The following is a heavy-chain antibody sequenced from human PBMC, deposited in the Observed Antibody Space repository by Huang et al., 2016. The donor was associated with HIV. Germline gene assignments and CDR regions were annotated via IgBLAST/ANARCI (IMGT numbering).Heavy chain of an antibody. CDR1: GYSFTSYW. CDR2: IYTGDSQT. Sequence: EVQLVQSGAEVKRPGESLKISCKGSGYSFTSYWLGWVRQMPGKGLEWRGIIYTGDSQTRYSPSVQAQVTISADKSISTAYLQWSSLKASDTAMYYCARLQGSDAFDIWGQGTMVTVSS. V-gene: IGHV5-51*03. D-gene: IGHD2-15*01. CDR3: ARLQGSDAFDI. J-gene: IGHJ3*02.